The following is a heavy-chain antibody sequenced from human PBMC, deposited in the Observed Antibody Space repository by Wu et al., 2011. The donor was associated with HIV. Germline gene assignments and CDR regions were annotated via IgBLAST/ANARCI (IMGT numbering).Heavy chain of an antibody. CDR1: GYTFTDYD. CDR3: AREFHYDTSGYYYRIHNWFDP. CDR2: MNPNSGNT. D-gene: IGHD3-22*01. Sequence: QVQLVQSGREVKKPGASVKVSCKASGYTFTDYDIIWVRQAAGQGLEWVGWMNPNSGNTEYAQKFQGRVTMTRNTAISTAYMEVSSLRSEDTAVYFCAREFHYDTSGYYYRIHNWFDPWGQGTLVTVSS. V-gene: IGHV1-8*01. J-gene: IGHJ5*02.